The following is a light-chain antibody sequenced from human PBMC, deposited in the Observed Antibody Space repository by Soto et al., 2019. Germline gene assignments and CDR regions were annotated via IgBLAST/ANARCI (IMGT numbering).Light chain of an antibody. V-gene: IGLV1-40*01. CDR1: SSSIGAGYE. CDR3: QSYADSNNFV. J-gene: IGLJ1*01. CDR2: GNG. Sequence: QSVLTQPPSVSGAPGQRVTISCSGTSSSIGAGYEVHWYHQLPGTAPKLVVSGNGNRPSGVPDRLSASKSGTSASLAITGLQAEDEGHYYCQSYADSNNFVFGSGTKVTVL.